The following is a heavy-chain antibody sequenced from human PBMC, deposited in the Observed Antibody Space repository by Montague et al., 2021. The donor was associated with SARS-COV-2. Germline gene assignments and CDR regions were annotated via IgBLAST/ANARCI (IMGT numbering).Heavy chain of an antibody. V-gene: IGHV3-30-3*01. CDR1: GFTLSRYA. D-gene: IGHD1-26*01. Sequence: SLRLSCAASGFTLSRYAVHWVRQAPGKGLEWVAVISYDGSNKHNADSVKGRFTISRDKSKNTLYVQMNSLRAEDTAVYYCARGRGTYSLDYWGQGILVTVSS. CDR3: ARGRGTYSLDY. CDR2: ISYDGSNK. J-gene: IGHJ4*02.